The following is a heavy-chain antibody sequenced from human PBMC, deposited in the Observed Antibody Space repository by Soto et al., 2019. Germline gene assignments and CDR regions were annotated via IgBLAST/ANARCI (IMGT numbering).Heavy chain of an antibody. CDR1: GVTFSNYA. J-gene: IGHJ6*02. CDR2: VSTSRTT. Sequence: EVPLLESGGGLVQPGGSLSLSCAASGVTFSNYATSWVRQAPGKGIERVSTVSTSRTTYYADSVKGRFTISRDDTKNTLYLPKSSPRAEDTAADSCAKYFTNYLYDYYYDMDAWGQGTTVAVS. V-gene: IGHV3-23*01. CDR3: AKYFTNYLYDYYYDMDA. D-gene: IGHD4-4*01.